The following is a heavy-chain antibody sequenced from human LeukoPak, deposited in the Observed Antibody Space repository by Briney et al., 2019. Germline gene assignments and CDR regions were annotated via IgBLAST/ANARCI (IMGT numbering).Heavy chain of an antibody. CDR2: INGDGSNT. CDR1: GFTFSSYW. D-gene: IGHD5-18*01. Sequence: GGSLRLSCAASGFTFSSYWMNWVRQAPGKGLVWVSRINGDGSNTRYADSVKGRFTISRDNAKNSLYLQMNSLRAEDTAVYYCARRGIQLWPHDDYWGQGTLVTVSS. V-gene: IGHV3-74*01. J-gene: IGHJ4*02. CDR3: ARRGIQLWPHDDY.